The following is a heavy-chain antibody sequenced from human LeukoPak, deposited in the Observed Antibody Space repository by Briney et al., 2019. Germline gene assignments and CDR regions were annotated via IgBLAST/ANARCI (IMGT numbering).Heavy chain of an antibody. CDR2: ISSSSSTI. J-gene: IGHJ4*02. CDR3: AKDRITMIYEFDY. Sequence: GGSLRLSCAASGFTFSTYSMNWVRQAPGRRLEWVSYISSSSSTIYYADSVKGRFTISRDNAKNSLYLQMNSLRAEDTAVYYCAKDRITMIYEFDYWGQGTLVTVSS. CDR1: GFTFSTYS. V-gene: IGHV3-48*04. D-gene: IGHD3-22*01.